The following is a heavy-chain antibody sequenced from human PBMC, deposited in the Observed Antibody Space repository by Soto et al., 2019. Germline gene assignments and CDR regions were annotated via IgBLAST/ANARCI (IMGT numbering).Heavy chain of an antibody. CDR3: AREYCSGGSCYSYAFDI. V-gene: IGHV3-21*01. Sequence: GGSLRLSCAASGFTFSSYSMNWVRQAPGKGLEWVSSISSSSSYIYYADSVKGRFTISRDNAKNSLYLQMNSLRAEDTAVYYCAREYCSGGSCYSYAFDIWGQGTMVTVSS. CDR2: ISSSSSYI. J-gene: IGHJ3*02. CDR1: GFTFSSYS. D-gene: IGHD2-15*01.